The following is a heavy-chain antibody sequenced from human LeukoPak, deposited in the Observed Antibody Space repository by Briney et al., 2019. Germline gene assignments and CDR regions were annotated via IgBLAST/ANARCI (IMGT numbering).Heavy chain of an antibody. D-gene: IGHD1-26*01. CDR2: ISLSGYT. J-gene: IGHJ4*02. CDR1: GGSITTTNY. V-gene: IGHV4-4*02. Sequence: PSRTLSLTCGVSGGSITTTNYWSWVRQSPGRELEWIGEISLSGYTGFNPSLRGRVTMSLDESKNHPSLTLTSVTAADTAIYYCSRESGPYSPFGHWGQGILVTVTT. CDR3: SRESGPYSPFGH.